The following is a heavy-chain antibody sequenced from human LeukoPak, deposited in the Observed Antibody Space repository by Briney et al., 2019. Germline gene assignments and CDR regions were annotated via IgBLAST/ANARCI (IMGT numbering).Heavy chain of an antibody. V-gene: IGHV3-23*01. Sequence: GGSLRLSCAASGFTFSSYGMSWVRQAPGKGLEWVSAINGSGGSTYYADSVKGRFTISRDNSKNTLYLQMNSLRAEDTAVYYCAKDRRAGSYDYWGQGTLVTVSS. CDR3: AKDRRAGSYDY. D-gene: IGHD3-10*01. CDR2: INGSGGST. J-gene: IGHJ4*02. CDR1: GFTFSSYG.